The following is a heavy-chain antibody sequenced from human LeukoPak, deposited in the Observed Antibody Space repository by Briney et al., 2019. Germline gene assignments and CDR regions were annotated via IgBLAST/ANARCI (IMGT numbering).Heavy chain of an antibody. CDR3: VREEAASGNFVYFDY. V-gene: IGHV3-33*01. D-gene: IGHD1-26*01. CDR1: GFTFSNYG. CDR2: IWYDGSNK. J-gene: IGHJ4*02. Sequence: GGSLRLSCAASGFTFSNYGMHWVRQAPGKGLEWVAVIWYDGSNKYYADSVKGRFTISRDNAKNTLYLQMNSLKTEDTAVYYCVREEAASGNFVYFDYWGQGTLVTVSS.